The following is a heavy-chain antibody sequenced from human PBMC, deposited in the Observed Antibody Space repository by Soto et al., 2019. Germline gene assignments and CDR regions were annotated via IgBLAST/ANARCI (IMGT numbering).Heavy chain of an antibody. CDR3: AKGSRSSGFRSGVYFDY. CDR2: ISGSGGST. D-gene: IGHD3-22*01. CDR1: GFTFSSYA. J-gene: IGHJ4*02. V-gene: IGHV3-23*01. Sequence: GGSLRLSCAASGFTFSSYAMSWVRQAPGKGLEWVSAISGSGGSTYYADSVKGRFTISRDNSKNTLYLQMNSLRAEDTAVYYCAKGSRSSGFRSGVYFDYWGQGTLVTVSS.